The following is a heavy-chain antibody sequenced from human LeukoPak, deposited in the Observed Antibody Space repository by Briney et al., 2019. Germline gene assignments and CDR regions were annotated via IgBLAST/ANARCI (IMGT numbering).Heavy chain of an antibody. D-gene: IGHD1-26*01. CDR2: ISSSANTI. V-gene: IGHV3-11*01. CDR3: ARAVGASEGVDY. CDR1: GFTFSDYY. Sequence: PGGSLRLSCAASGFTFSDYYMNWIRQAPGKGLEWVSYISSSANTIYYTDSLKGRFTISRDNAKNSLFLQMNSLRAGDTAVYSCARAVGASEGVDYWGQGTLVTVSS. J-gene: IGHJ4*02.